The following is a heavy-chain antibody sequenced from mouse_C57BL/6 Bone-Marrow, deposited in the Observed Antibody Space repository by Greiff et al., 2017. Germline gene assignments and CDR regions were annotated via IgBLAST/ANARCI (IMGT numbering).Heavy chain of an antibody. V-gene: IGHV1-64*01. J-gene: IGHJ3*01. CDR3: AREGYDDYDGRPWFVY. D-gene: IGHD2-4*01. Sequence: QVQLQQPGAELVKPGASVKLSCKASGYTFTSYWMHWVKQRPGQGLEWIGMIHPNSGSTNYNEKFKSKATLTVDKSSSTAYMQLSSLTSEDSAVYYCAREGYDDYDGRPWFVYWGQGTLVTVSA. CDR1: GYTFTSYW. CDR2: IHPNSGST.